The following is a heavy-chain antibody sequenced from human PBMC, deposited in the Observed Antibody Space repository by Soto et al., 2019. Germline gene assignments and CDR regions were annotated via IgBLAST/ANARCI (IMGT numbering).Heavy chain of an antibody. V-gene: IGHV3-53*01. D-gene: IGHD5-18*01. CDR1: GFTVSSNY. J-gene: IGHJ6*02. Sequence: GGSLRLSCAASGFTVSSNYMSWVRQAPGKGLEWVSVIYSGGSAYYADSVKGRFTISRDNSKNTLYLQMNSLRAGDTAVYYCAIIGYTSYYGMDVWGQGTTVTVSS. CDR2: IYSGGSA. CDR3: AIIGYTSYYGMDV.